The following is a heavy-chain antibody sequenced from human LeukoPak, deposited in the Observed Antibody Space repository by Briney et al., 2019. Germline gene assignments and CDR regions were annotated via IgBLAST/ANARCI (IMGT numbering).Heavy chain of an antibody. J-gene: IGHJ3*02. CDR1: GGTFSSYA. CDR3: TRHDEYYYDSSGYYPPCDAFDI. CDR2: IIPIFGTA. D-gene: IGHD3-22*01. Sequence: GASVKVSCKASGGTFSSYAISWVRQAPGQGLEWMGGIIPIFGTANYAQKFQGRVTITADKSTSTAYMGLSSLKTEDTAVYYCTRHDEYYYDSSGYYPPCDAFDIWGQGTMVTVSS. V-gene: IGHV1-69*06.